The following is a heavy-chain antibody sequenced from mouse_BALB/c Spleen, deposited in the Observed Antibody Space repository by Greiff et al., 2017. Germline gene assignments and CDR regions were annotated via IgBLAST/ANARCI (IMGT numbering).Heavy chain of an antibody. CDR3: ARQLGLAY. V-gene: IGHV14-3*02. J-gene: IGHJ3*01. D-gene: IGHD3-1*01. CDR2: IDPANGNT. Sequence: VQLQQSGAELVKPGASVKLSCKASGFNIKDTYMHWVKQRPEQGLEWIGRIDPANGNTKYDPKFQGKATITADTSSNTAYLQLSSLTSEDTAVYYCARQLGLAYWGQGTLVTVSA. CDR1: GFNIKDTY.